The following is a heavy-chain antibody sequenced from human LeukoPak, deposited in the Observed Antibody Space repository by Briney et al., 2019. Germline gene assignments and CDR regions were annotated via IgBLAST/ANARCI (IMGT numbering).Heavy chain of an antibody. J-gene: IGHJ3*02. CDR3: ARDTIMITFGGVIVMGAFDI. D-gene: IGHD3-16*02. V-gene: IGHV1-18*01. CDR2: ISAYNGNT. CDR1: GYTFTSYG. Sequence: ASVKVSCKASGYTFTSYGISWVRQAPGQGLEGMGWISAYNGNTNYAQKLQGRVTMTTDTSTSTAYMELRSLRSDDTAVYYCARDTIMITFGGVIVMGAFDIWGQGTMVTVSS.